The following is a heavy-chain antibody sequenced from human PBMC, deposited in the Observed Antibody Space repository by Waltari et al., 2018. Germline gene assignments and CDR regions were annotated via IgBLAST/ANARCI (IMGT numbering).Heavy chain of an antibody. CDR1: GFTFSSYA. J-gene: IGHJ4*02. CDR2: IYSGGST. D-gene: IGHD1-1*01. Sequence: EVQLLESGGGLVQPGGSLRLSCAASGFTFSSYAMSWVRQAPGKGLEWVSVIYSGGSTYYADSVKGRFTISRDNSKNTLYLQMNSLRAEDTAVYYCAKDPLWNDPWGYWGQGTLVTVSS. V-gene: IGHV3-23*03. CDR3: AKDPLWNDPWGY.